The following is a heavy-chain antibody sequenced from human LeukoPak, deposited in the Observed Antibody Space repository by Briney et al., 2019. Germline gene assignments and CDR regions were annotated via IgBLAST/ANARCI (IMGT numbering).Heavy chain of an antibody. D-gene: IGHD6-13*01. CDR2: IYYRVTS. J-gene: IGHJ6*03. CDR1: GDSINTYY. V-gene: IGHV4-59*01. CDR3: ARTTEAHSWQTRYYSYYMDV. Sequence: SETLSLTCTVSGDSINTYYWSWIRQPPGKGLEWIGYIYYRVTSDYNPSLKSRVTMSVDMSTSQISLKLSSVTAADTAVYYCARTTEAHSWQTRYYSYYMDVWGKGTTVTVSS.